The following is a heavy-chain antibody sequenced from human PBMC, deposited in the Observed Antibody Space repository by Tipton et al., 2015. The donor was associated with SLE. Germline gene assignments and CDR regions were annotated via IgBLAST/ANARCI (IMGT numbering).Heavy chain of an antibody. D-gene: IGHD1-26*01. CDR3: AREGGSYYPSYYFDY. V-gene: IGHV3-20*04. Sequence: SLRLSCAASGFTFDDYGMSWVRQAPGKGLEWVSGINWNGGSTGYADSVKGRLIISRDNAKNALYLQMNNLRAEDTAVYYCAREGGSYYPSYYFDYWGQGTLVTVSS. J-gene: IGHJ4*02. CDR2: INWNGGST. CDR1: GFTFDDYG.